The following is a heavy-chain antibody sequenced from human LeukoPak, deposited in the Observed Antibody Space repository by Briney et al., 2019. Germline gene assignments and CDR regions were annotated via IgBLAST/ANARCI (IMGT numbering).Heavy chain of an antibody. J-gene: IGHJ6*02. CDR2: ISWNSGSI. V-gene: IGHV3-9*01. CDR3: AKATLGVMGV. Sequence: GGSLRLSCAASGFTFDDYAMHWVRQAPGKGLEWVSGISWNSGSIGYADSVKGRFTISRDNAKNSLYLQMNSLRAEDTALYYCAKATLGVMGVWGQGTTVTVSS. D-gene: IGHD3-10*01. CDR1: GFTFDDYA.